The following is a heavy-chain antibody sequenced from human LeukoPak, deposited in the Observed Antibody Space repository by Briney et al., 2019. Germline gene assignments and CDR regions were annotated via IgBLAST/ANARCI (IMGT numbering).Heavy chain of an antibody. J-gene: IGHJ4*02. D-gene: IGHD2-2*02. V-gene: IGHV3-20*04. CDR1: GFTFDDYG. CDR3: ATGYCSSTSCYTPLDY. CDR2: INWNGGST. Sequence: GGSLRLSCAASGFTFDDYGMSWVRQAPGKGLEWVSGINWNGGSTGYADSVKGRFTTSRDNAKNSLYLQMNSLRAEDTALYYCATGYCSSTSCYTPLDYWGQGTLVTVSS.